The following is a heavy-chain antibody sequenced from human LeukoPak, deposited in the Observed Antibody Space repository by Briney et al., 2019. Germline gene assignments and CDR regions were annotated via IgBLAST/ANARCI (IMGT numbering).Heavy chain of an antibody. D-gene: IGHD6-19*01. J-gene: IGHJ6*03. CDR1: GFTFSSYA. CDR2: ISGSGGST. V-gene: IGHV3-23*01. Sequence: PGXSLRLSCAASGFTFSSYAMSWVRQAPGKGLEWVSAISGSGGSTYYADSVKGRFTISRDNSKNTLYLQMNSLRAEDTAVYYCAKGGQWLVQYYYYYMDVWGKGTTVTVPS. CDR3: AKGGQWLVQYYYYYMDV.